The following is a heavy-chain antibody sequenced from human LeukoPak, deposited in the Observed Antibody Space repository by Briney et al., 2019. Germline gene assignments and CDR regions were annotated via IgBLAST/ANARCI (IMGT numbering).Heavy chain of an antibody. V-gene: IGHV1-18*01. CDR3: ARVPYGSGSYGLDY. CDR2: ISAYSGNT. CDR1: GYTFTSYG. D-gene: IGHD3-10*01. J-gene: IGHJ4*02. Sequence: ASVKVSCKASGYTFTSYGISWVRQAPGQGLEWMGWISAYSGNTNYAQKLQGRVTVTTDTSTSTAYMELRSLRSDDTAVYYRARVPYGSGSYGLDYWGQGTLVTVSS.